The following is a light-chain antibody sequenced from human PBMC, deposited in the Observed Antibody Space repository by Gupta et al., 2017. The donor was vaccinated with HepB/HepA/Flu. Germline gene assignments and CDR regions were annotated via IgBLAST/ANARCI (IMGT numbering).Light chain of an antibody. Sequence: EIVLTQSPGTLSLSPGERATLSCRASQRVSSSYLAWYQQKPGQAPRLVVHGASSRATGIPDRFSGSGSGTDFTLTISRLEPEDSAVYYCQQYGSSPGTFGQGTRLEIK. CDR1: QRVSSSY. J-gene: IGKJ5*01. V-gene: IGKV3-20*01. CDR3: QQYGSSPGT. CDR2: GAS.